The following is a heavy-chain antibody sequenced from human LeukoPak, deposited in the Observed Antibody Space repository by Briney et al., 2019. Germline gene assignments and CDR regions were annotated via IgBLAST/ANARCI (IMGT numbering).Heavy chain of an antibody. Sequence: GGSLRLSCAASGFTFGSYAMHWVRQAPGKGLEWVAVISYDGSNKYYADSVKGRFTISRDNAKNSLYLQMNSLRAEDTAVYYCARDEVPAAPWFDPWGQGTLVTVSS. V-gene: IGHV3-30-3*01. D-gene: IGHD2-2*01. CDR1: GFTFGSYA. J-gene: IGHJ5*02. CDR3: ARDEVPAAPWFDP. CDR2: ISYDGSNK.